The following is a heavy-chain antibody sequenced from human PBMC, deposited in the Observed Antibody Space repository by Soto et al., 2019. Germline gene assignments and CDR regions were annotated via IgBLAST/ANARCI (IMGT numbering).Heavy chain of an antibody. V-gene: IGHV1-18*01. J-gene: IGHJ6*03. D-gene: IGHD2-8*01. CDR1: GYTFTRLV. CDR2: ISPYNGNT. CDR3: AVRYCLSDVWLTPVVFDTDV. Sequence: QVQLVQSGTRVKKHGASVKVSCKASGYTFTRLVINWVRQAPGQGLQWMGWISPYNGNTNYAQKFQDRVTMTTDTSASTSYRALSSLRADDTAVYYCAVRYCLSDVWLTPVVFDTDVWGKGTTV.